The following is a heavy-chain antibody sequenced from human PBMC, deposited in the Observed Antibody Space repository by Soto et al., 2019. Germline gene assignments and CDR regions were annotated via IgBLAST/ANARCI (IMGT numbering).Heavy chain of an antibody. CDR2: IDWDDDK. CDR1: GFSLSTSGMC. D-gene: IGHD5-18*01. J-gene: IGHJ4*02. V-gene: IGHV2-70*11. Sequence: SGPTLVNPTQTLTLTCTFSGFSLSTSGMCVSWIRQPPGKALEWLARIDWDDDKYYSTSLKTRLTISKDTSKNQVVLTMTNMDPVDTATYYCARTDDRYSYGSSYFDFWGPGTLVTVSS. CDR3: ARTDDRYSYGSSYFDF.